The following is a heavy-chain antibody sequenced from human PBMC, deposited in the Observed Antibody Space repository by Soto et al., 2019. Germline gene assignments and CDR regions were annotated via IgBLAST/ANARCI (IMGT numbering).Heavy chain of an antibody. CDR1: GGSISGSTYY. V-gene: IGHV4-39*01. J-gene: IGHJ4*02. CDR2: TYYSGRT. D-gene: IGHD3-10*01. Sequence: QLQLPESGPGLVKPSETLSLTCTVSGGSISGSTYYWGWLRQPPGQGLEYIGSTYYSGRTYYNPSLRSRVTVSVDTSKNPFCHTLSNGTAADTAGYYCARHGSGRQYTIDHLGQGTLVTVSS. CDR3: ARHGSGRQYTIDH.